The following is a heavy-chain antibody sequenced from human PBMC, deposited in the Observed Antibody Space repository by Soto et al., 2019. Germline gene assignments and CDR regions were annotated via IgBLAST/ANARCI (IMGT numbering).Heavy chain of an antibody. CDR2: ISSSSSYI. V-gene: IGHV3-21*01. CDR1: GFTLSSYS. D-gene: IGHD2-15*01. J-gene: IGHJ6*02. Sequence: PGGSLRLSCAASGFTLSSYSMNWVRQAPGKGLEWVSSISSSSSYIYYADSVKGRFTISRDNAKNSLYLQMNSLRAEDTAVYYCARDGRAATIGYYYGMDVWGQGTTVTVSS. CDR3: ARDGRAATIGYYYGMDV.